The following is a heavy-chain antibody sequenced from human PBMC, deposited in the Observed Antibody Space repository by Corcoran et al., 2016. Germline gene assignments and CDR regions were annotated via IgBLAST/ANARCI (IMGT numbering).Heavy chain of an antibody. J-gene: IGHJ6*02. CDR3: TRGIGGYGMDV. D-gene: IGHD3-16*01. CDR1: GFTFSDSA. CDR2: IRSRPNSYAT. Sequence: EVQLVESGGDLVQPGGSLRLSCAASGFTFSDSAIHWVRQASGKGLEWVGRIRSRPNSYATAYAASLGGRFTISRDDSKNTAYLQMNSLKTEYTAVYYCTRGIGGYGMDVWGQGTSFTVSS. V-gene: IGHV3-73*02.